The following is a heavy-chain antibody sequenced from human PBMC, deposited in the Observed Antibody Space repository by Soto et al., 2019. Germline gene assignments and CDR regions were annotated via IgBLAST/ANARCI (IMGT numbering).Heavy chain of an antibody. J-gene: IGHJ4*02. D-gene: IGHD1-26*01. V-gene: IGHV3-30*18. CDR3: AKERGLSGSDNISSTYYFDY. CDR1: GFTFSSYG. Sequence: QVQLVESGGGVVQPGRSLRLSCAASGFTFSSYGMHWVRQAPGKGLEWVAIISYDGSNTYYADSVKGRFTISRDHSKDTLYMQMNRRRAEDTSVYYCAKERGLSGSDNISSTYYFDYWGQGTLVTVSS. CDR2: ISYDGSNT.